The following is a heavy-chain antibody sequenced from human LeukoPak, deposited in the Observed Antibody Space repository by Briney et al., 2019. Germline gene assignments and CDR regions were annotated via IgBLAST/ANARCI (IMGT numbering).Heavy chain of an antibody. CDR1: GFTFSSYS. D-gene: IGHD1-26*01. CDR2: ISSSSSYI. CDR3: ARDSVPFAGATFSAY. J-gene: IGHJ4*02. Sequence: GGSLRLSCAASGFTFSSYSMNWVRQAPGKGLEWVSSISSSSSYIYYADSVKGRFTISRDNAKNSLYLQMNSLRAEDTAVYYCARDSVPFAGATFSAYWGQGTLVTVSS. V-gene: IGHV3-21*01.